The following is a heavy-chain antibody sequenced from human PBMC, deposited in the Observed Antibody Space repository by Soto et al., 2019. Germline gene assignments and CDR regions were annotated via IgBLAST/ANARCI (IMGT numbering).Heavy chain of an antibody. Sequence: QVQLVQSGTEVKRHGDSVKVSCKASGYTFTGYYVHWVRQAPGQGLEWMGWINPNSGDTYLAQRFQGRVTMNRDTSIGTAYMERRGLTSDDTAEYYCAKGGAIVAAGTRVYLYNAMDVWGQGTMVTVAS. D-gene: IGHD1-26*01. J-gene: IGHJ6*02. CDR1: GYTFTGYY. V-gene: IGHV1-2*02. CDR2: INPNSGDT. CDR3: AKGGAIVAAGTRVYLYNAMDV.